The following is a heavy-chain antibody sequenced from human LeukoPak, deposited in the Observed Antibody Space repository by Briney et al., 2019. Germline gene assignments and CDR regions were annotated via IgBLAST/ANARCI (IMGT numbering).Heavy chain of an antibody. J-gene: IGHJ4*02. CDR1: GFTVSSNY. V-gene: IGHV3-53*01. D-gene: IGHD1-26*01. CDR3: AREGIVGAIDY. Sequence: GGSLRLSCAASGFTVSSNYMSWARQAPGKGLEWVSVIYSGGSTYYADSVKGRFTISRDNSKNTLYLQMNSLRAEDTAVYYCAREGIVGAIDYWGQGTLVTVSS. CDR2: IYSGGST.